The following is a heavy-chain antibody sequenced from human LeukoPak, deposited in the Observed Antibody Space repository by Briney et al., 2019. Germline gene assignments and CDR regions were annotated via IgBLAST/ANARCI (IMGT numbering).Heavy chain of an antibody. D-gene: IGHD3-22*01. CDR3: ARIEVDSDAFDI. CDR2: ITSSSSYI. V-gene: IGHV3-21*01. J-gene: IGHJ3*02. Sequence: GGSLRLSCAASGFTFSSYWMSWVRQAPGKGLEWVSSITSSSSYIYYADSVKGRFTISRNNAKNSLHLQMNSLRAEDTAVYYCARIEVDSDAFDIWGQGTMVTVSS. CDR1: GFTFSSYW.